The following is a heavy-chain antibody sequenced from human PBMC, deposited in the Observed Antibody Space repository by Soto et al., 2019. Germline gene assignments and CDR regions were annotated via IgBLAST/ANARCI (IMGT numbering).Heavy chain of an antibody. D-gene: IGHD6-19*01. CDR3: ARGRGAVAGIGVDY. V-gene: IGHV3-64*07. J-gene: IGHJ4*02. Sequence: EVQLVESGGGLVQPGGSLRLSRVASGFTFSGYTMYWVRQAPGKGLEYVSTISINGDRTYYADSVKGRFTISRDNSKKTLYLQMGSLRAEDMAVYFCARGRGAVAGIGVDYWGQGTLVTVSS. CDR1: GFTFSGYT. CDR2: ISINGDRT.